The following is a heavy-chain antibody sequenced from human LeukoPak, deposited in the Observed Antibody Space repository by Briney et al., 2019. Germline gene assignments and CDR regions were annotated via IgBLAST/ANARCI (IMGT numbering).Heavy chain of an antibody. Sequence: PGGSLRLSCAASGFTFSGSTMNWVRQAPGKGLEWVSFISTSSSYIYYADSVRGRFTISRDNARKSLYLQMNSLRVEDTAVYYCARGSDDSSGFYNPFYFDYWGQGTPVTVSS. D-gene: IGHD3-22*01. CDR2: ISTSSSYI. CDR3: ARGSDDSSGFYNPFYFDY. J-gene: IGHJ4*02. V-gene: IGHV3-21*03. CDR1: GFTFSGST.